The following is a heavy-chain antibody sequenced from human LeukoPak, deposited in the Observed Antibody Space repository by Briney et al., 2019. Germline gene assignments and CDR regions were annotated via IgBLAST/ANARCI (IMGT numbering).Heavy chain of an antibody. CDR2: INHSGTT. Sequence: PSETLSLTCTVHGGSFSGYHWNWIRQPPGKGLEWIGEINHSGTTNYNPSLKSRVTISVDTSKNHFSLKLNSVTAADTAVYYCARERGGFYDILTGYYSRPAYYFDYWGQGTLVTVSS. J-gene: IGHJ4*02. CDR1: GGSFSGYH. V-gene: IGHV4-34*01. CDR3: ARERGGFYDILTGYYSRPAYYFDY. D-gene: IGHD3-9*01.